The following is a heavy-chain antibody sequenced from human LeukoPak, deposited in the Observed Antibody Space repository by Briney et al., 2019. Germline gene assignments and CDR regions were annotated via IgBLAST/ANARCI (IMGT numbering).Heavy chain of an antibody. Sequence: GGSLRLSCAASGFTFSSYAMHWVRQAPGKGLEWVAVISYDGSNKYYADSVKGRFTISRDNSKNTLYLQMNSLRAEDTAVYYCARERDYYDSGGYYYYYYGMDVWGQGTTVTVSS. J-gene: IGHJ6*02. CDR2: ISYDGSNK. CDR3: ARERDYYDSGGYYYYYYGMDV. CDR1: GFTFSSYA. D-gene: IGHD3-22*01. V-gene: IGHV3-30-3*01.